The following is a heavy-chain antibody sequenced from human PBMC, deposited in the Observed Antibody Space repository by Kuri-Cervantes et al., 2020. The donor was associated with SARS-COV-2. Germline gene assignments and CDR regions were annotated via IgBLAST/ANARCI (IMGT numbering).Heavy chain of an antibody. CDR3: AKSGGVVILYYYYYYMDV. V-gene: IGHV3-23*01. D-gene: IGHD3-3*01. Sequence: LSLTCAASGFTFSSYAMSWVRQAPGKGLEWVSAISGSGGSTYYADSVKGRFTISRDNSKNTLYLQINSLRAEDTAVYYCAKSGGVVILYYYYYYMDVWGKGTTVTVSS. J-gene: IGHJ6*03. CDR1: GFTFSSYA. CDR2: ISGSGGST.